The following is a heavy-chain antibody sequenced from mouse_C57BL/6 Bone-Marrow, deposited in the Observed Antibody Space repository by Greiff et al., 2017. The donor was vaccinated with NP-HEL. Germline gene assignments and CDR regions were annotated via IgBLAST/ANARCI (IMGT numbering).Heavy chain of an antibody. CDR3: AREYYGSSYPPYYYAMDY. Sequence: QVQLQQPGAELVKPGASVKMSCKASGYTFTSYWITWVKQRPGQGLEWIGDIYPGSGSTNYNEKFKSKATLTVDTSSSTAYMQLSSLTSEDSAVYYCAREYYGSSYPPYYYAMDYWGQGTSVTVSS. CDR2: IYPGSGST. V-gene: IGHV1-55*01. CDR1: GYTFTSYW. J-gene: IGHJ4*01. D-gene: IGHD1-1*01.